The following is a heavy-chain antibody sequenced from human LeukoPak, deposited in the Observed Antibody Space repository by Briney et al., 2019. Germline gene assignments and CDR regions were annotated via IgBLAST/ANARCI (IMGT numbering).Heavy chain of an antibody. Sequence: SETLSLTCTVSGGSISSYYWSWIRQPPGKGLEWIGYIYDSGSTNYNPSLKSRVTISADTSKNQFSLKLSSVTAADTAVCYCARGCSSTSCYLPHYWGQGTLVTVSS. CDR1: GGSISSYY. CDR3: ARGCSSTSCYLPHY. J-gene: IGHJ4*02. V-gene: IGHV4-59*01. D-gene: IGHD2-2*01. CDR2: IYDSGST.